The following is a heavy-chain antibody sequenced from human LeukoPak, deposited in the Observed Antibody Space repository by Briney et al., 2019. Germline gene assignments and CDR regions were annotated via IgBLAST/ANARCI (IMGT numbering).Heavy chain of an antibody. CDR2: IKKDGSDK. V-gene: IGHV3-7*01. CDR3: ARALYNNGWYPDYFDY. D-gene: IGHD6-19*01. CDR1: GFTFTSYW. Sequence: GGSLRLSCAASGFTFTSYWMSWVRQAPGKGLEWVANIKKDGSDKYYVDSVKGRFTISRDNARSSLYLQMNSLRAEDTAVYYCARALYNNGWYPDYFDYWGQGTLVTVS. J-gene: IGHJ4*02.